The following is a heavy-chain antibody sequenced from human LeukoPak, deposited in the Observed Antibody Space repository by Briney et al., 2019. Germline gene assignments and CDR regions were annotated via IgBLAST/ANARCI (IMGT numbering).Heavy chain of an antibody. J-gene: IGHJ3*02. V-gene: IGHV3-15*01. CDR2: IKSKTDGGTT. D-gene: IGHD5-24*01. CDR3: TTALSPIAFDI. Sequence: GGSLRLSCAASGFTFSDNYMSWVRQAPGKGLEWVGRIKSKTDGGTTDYAAPVKGRFTISRDDSKNTLYLQMNSLKTEDTAVYYCTTALSPIAFDIWGQGTMVTVSS. CDR1: GFTFSDNY.